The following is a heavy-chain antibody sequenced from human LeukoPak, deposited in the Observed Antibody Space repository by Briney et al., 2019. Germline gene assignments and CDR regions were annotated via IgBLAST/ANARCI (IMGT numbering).Heavy chain of an antibody. CDR3: ARARIAVAGTGLHLDWFDP. Sequence: SETLSLTCTVSGYSISSGYYWGWIRQPPGQGLEWIGSIYHSGSTYYNPSLKSRVTISVDTSKNQVSLKLNSVTAADTAVYYCARARIAVAGTGLHLDWFDPWGQGTLVTVSS. J-gene: IGHJ5*02. CDR2: IYHSGST. V-gene: IGHV4-38-2*02. CDR1: GYSISSGYY. D-gene: IGHD6-19*01.